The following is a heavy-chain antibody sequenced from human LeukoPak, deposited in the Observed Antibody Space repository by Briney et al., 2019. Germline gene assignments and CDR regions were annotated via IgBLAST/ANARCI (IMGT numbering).Heavy chain of an antibody. D-gene: IGHD1-1*01. CDR1: GFTFSSYG. CDR3: ARAEGGGIAFLIDY. J-gene: IGHJ4*02. CDR2: VSYDGNNN. Sequence: GGSLRLSCAASGFTFSSYGMHWVRQAPGKGLEWMAVVSYDGNNNYHADSVKGRFTISRDNSKNTLYLQMNSLRADDTAVYYCARAEGGGIAFLIDYWGQGTLVTVSS. V-gene: IGHV3-30*03.